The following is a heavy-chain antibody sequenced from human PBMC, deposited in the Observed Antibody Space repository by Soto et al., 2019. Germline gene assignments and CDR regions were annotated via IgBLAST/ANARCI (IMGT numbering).Heavy chain of an antibody. Sequence: SVKVSCKASGGTFSSYAISWVRQAPGQGLEWMGGIIPIFGTANYAQKFQGRVTITADESTSTAYMELSSLRSEDTAVYYCARGRGSGGSCYSLCYYGMDVWGQGTRVTVSS. CDR1: GGTFSSYA. CDR2: IIPIFGTA. CDR3: ARGRGSGGSCYSLCYYGMDV. J-gene: IGHJ6*02. V-gene: IGHV1-69*13. D-gene: IGHD2-15*01.